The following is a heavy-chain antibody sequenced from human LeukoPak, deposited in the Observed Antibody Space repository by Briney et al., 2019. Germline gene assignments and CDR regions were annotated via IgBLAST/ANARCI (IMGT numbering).Heavy chain of an antibody. V-gene: IGHV4-61*02. CDR3: ARDSLYYYYYMDV. Sequence: KSSETLSLTCTVSGGSISSGSYYWSWIRQPAGTGLEWIGRIYTSGSTNYNPSLKSRVTISVDTSKNQFSLKLSSVTAADTAVYYCARDSLYYYYYMDVWGKGTTVTVSS. J-gene: IGHJ6*03. CDR2: IYTSGST. CDR1: GGSISSGSYY.